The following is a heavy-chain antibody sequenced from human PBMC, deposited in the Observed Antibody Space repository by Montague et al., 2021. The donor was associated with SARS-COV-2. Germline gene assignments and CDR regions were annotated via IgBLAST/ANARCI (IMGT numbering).Heavy chain of an antibody. Sequence: SETRSLTCTLSGGSITSYYWSWVRQPAGKGLEWIGYIYYSGSTNYSPSFKSRVTMSVDTPKNQFSLKLSSLTAADTAVYYCVRTRYSGYYFDYWGQGALVTVSS. CDR2: IYYSGST. J-gene: IGHJ4*02. CDR1: GGSITSYY. D-gene: IGHD1-26*01. V-gene: IGHV4-59*01. CDR3: VRTRYSGYYFDY.